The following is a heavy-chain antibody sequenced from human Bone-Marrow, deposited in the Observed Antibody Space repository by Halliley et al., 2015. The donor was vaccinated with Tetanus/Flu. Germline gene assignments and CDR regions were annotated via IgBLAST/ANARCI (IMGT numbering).Heavy chain of an antibody. J-gene: IGHJ4*02. V-gene: IGHV3-15*01. CDR3: ATDGRWQRFG. D-gene: IGHD5-12*01. CDR2: VKTNTDGGTT. Sequence: WVGRVKTNTDGGTTDYAAPVKGRSTISRDDSKNTVYLQMNSLKTEDTAVYYFATDGRWQRFGGGQGTLVTVSS.